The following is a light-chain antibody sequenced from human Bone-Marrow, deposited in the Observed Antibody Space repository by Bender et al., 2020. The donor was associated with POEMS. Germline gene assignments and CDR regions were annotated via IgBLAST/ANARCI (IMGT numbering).Light chain of an antibody. J-gene: IGLJ3*02. CDR2: KDS. CDR3: YSASENSWV. V-gene: IGLV3-27*01. CDR1: NNGIES. Sequence: SHVLTQPPSVSVAPGKTAIISCGGNNNGIESVHWYQQRPGQAPVVVIYKDSERPSGIPERFSGSSSGTTVTLTISGAQVEDEADYYCYSASENSWVFGGGTKLTVL.